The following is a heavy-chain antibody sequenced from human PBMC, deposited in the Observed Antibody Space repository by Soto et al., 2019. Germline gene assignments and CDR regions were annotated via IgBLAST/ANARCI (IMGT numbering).Heavy chain of an antibody. Sequence: PGGSLRLSCAASGFTFSSYGMHWVRQAPGKGLEWVAVIWYDGSNKYYADSVKGRFTISRDNSKNTLYLQMNSLRAEDTAVYYCARALGEWLYTSFDYWGQGTLVTVS. CDR1: GFTFSSYG. J-gene: IGHJ4*02. CDR2: IWYDGSNK. CDR3: ARALGEWLYTSFDY. D-gene: IGHD3-3*01. V-gene: IGHV3-33*01.